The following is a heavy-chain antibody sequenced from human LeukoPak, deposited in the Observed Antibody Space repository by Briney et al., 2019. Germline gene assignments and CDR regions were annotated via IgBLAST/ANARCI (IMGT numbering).Heavy chain of an antibody. V-gene: IGHV1-8*03. Sequence: ASVKVSCKASGYTFTSYDINWVRRATGQGLEWMGWMNPNSGNTGYAQKFQGRVTITRNTSISTAYMELSSLRSEDTAVYYCARGYDFWSGYSYYYYMDVWGKGTTVTVSS. CDR2: MNPNSGNT. J-gene: IGHJ6*03. D-gene: IGHD3-3*01. CDR3: ARGYDFWSGYSYYYYMDV. CDR1: GYTFTSYD.